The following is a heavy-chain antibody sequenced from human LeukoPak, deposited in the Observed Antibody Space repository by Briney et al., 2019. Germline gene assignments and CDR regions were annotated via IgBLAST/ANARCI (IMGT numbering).Heavy chain of an antibody. CDR3: ARDGSSGYYDLDAFDI. CDR1: GGSISIYY. Sequence: SETLSLTCTVSGGSISIYYWSWIRQPAGKGLEWIGRIYTSGSTNYNPSLKSRVTMSVDTSKNQFSLKLSSVTAADTAVYYCARDGSSGYYDLDAFDIWGQGTMVTVSS. D-gene: IGHD3-22*01. V-gene: IGHV4-4*07. J-gene: IGHJ3*02. CDR2: IYTSGST.